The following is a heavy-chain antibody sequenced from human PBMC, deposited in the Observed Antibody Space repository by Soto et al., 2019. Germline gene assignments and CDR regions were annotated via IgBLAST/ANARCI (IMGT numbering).Heavy chain of an antibody. CDR1: GFTFSSYA. CDR2: ISGSGGST. J-gene: IGHJ2*01. D-gene: IGHD3-22*01. CDR3: AKPTYYYDSSAPFSYWYFDL. V-gene: IGHV3-23*01. Sequence: EVQLLESGGGLVQPGGSLRLSCAASGFTFSSYAMSWVRQAPGKGLEWVSAISGSGGSTYYADSVKGRFTISRDNSKNTLYLQMNSLRAEDTAVYYCAKPTYYYDSSAPFSYWYFDLWGRGTLVTVSS.